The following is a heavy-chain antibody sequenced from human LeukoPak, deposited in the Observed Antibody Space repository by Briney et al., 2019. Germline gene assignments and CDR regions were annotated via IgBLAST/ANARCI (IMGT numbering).Heavy chain of an antibody. J-gene: IGHJ4*02. V-gene: IGHV3-13*01. D-gene: IGHD7-27*01. Sequence: GGSLRLSCAASGFTFSSYDMHWVRQATGKGLEWVSAIGTAGDTYYPGSVKGRFTISRENAKNSLYLQMNSLRAGDTAVYYCARAQGQTGDFDYWGQGTLVTVSS. CDR3: ARAQGQTGDFDY. CDR2: IGTAGDT. CDR1: GFTFSSYD.